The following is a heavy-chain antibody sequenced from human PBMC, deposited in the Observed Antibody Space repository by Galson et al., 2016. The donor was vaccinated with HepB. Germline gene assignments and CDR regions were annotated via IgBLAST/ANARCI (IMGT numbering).Heavy chain of an antibody. CDR2: IGAYSVKP. J-gene: IGHJ3*02. CDR3: ARAWPVAGHPTNAFDI. V-gene: IGHV1-18*01. CDR1: GYTFNVHG. D-gene: IGHD6-19*01. Sequence: SVKVSCKASGYTFNVHGISWVRQAPGQGLEWMGWIGAYSVKPEYAQKLQGRVTMTKDTSTSTAYMELRSLRSDDTAVYYCARAWPVAGHPTNAFDIWGQGTMVIVSS.